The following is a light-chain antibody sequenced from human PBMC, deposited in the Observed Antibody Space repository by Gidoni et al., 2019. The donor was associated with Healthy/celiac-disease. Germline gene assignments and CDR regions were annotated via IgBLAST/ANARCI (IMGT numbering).Light chain of an antibody. CDR2: AAS. V-gene: IGKV1-39*01. CDR3: QQSYSTPLT. Sequence: DIQMTPSPSYLSASVGDRVTSTCRASQSISSYLNWYQQKPGKAPKLLIYAASRLQSGVPSSFSGSVSGTDFTLTISSLQSEDFATYYCQQSYSTPLTFGGGTKVEIK. CDR1: QSISSY. J-gene: IGKJ4*01.